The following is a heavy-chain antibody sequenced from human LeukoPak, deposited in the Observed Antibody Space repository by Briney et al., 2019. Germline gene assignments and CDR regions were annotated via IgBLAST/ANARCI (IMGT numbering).Heavy chain of an antibody. CDR3: ARGRWYYDSSGYYPFYYFDY. Sequence: WETLSLTCAVYGGSFSGYYWSWIRQPPGKGLEWIGEINHSGSTNYNPSLKSRVTISVDTSKNQFSLKLSSVTAADTAVYYCARGRWYYDSSGYYPFYYFDYWGQGTLVTVSS. J-gene: IGHJ4*02. V-gene: IGHV4-34*01. CDR2: INHSGST. D-gene: IGHD3-22*01. CDR1: GGSFSGYY.